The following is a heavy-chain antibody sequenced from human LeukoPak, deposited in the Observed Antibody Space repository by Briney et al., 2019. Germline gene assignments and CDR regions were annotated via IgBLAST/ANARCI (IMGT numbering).Heavy chain of an antibody. D-gene: IGHD3-22*01. CDR3: AKGSYYDSSGSFYFDY. V-gene: IGHV3-23*01. J-gene: IGHJ4*02. CDR1: GFTFSSYA. CDR2: ISGSGDNT. Sequence: GGSLRLSCAASGFTFSSYAMSWVRQAPGKGLEWVSGISGSGDNTHYADSVKGRFTISRDNSKNTLYVQVNSLGTEDTAAYYCAKGSYYDSSGSFYFDYWGQGTLVTVSS.